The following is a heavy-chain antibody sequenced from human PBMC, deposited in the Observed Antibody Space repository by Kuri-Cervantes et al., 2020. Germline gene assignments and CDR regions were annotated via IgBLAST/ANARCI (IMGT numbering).Heavy chain of an antibody. D-gene: IGHD2-2*01. J-gene: IGHJ2*01. CDR2: INHSGST. CDR1: GGSISSSNW. CDR3: ARGTRRSWYFDL. V-gene: IGHV4-4*02. Sequence: SCAVSGGSISSSNWWSWVRQPPGKGLEWIGEINHSGSTNYNPSLKSRVTISVDTSKNQFSLKLSSVTAADTAVYYCARGTRRSWYFDLWGRGTLVTVSS.